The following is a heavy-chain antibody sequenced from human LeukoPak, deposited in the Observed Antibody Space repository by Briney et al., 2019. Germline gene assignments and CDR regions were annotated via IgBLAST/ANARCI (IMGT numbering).Heavy chain of an antibody. CDR1: GYTFTGYY. CDR3: ARDLGGSYCASFQH. CDR2: INPNSGGT. J-gene: IGHJ1*01. D-gene: IGHD1-26*01. Sequence: GASVKVSCKTSGYTFTGYYMHWVRQAPGQGLEWMGRINPNSGGTNYAQKFQGRVTMTRDTSISTAYMELSRLRSDDTAVYYCARDLGGSYCASFQHWGQGTLVTVSS. V-gene: IGHV1-2*06.